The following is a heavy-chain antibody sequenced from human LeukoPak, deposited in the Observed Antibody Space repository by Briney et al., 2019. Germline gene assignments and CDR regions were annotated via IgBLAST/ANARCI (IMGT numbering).Heavy chain of an antibody. D-gene: IGHD3-22*01. CDR3: ARMPDYYDSSGYYWGAYYYGMDV. CDR1: GGSISSYY. Sequence: SETLSLTCTVSGGSISSYYWSWIRQPPGKGLEWIGYIYYGGSTNYNPSLKSRVTISVDTSKNQFSLKLSSVTAADTAVYYCARMPDYYDSSGYYWGAYYYGMDVWGQGTTVTVSS. V-gene: IGHV4-59*01. CDR2: IYYGGST. J-gene: IGHJ6*02.